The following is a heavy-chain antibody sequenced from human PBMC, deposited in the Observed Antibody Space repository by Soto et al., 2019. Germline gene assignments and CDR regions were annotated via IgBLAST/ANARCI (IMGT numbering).Heavy chain of an antibody. D-gene: IGHD2-2*01. Sequence: PGGSLRLSCAASGFTFSSYWMTWVRQAPGKGLEWVANIRQDGSEKYYVDSVKDRFTISRDNAKNSLYLQMNSLRAEDTAMYYCARIIALLPAAHYGMDVWGQGTTVTVSS. J-gene: IGHJ6*02. CDR3: ARIIALLPAAHYGMDV. CDR1: GFTFSSYW. CDR2: IRQDGSEK. V-gene: IGHV3-7*01.